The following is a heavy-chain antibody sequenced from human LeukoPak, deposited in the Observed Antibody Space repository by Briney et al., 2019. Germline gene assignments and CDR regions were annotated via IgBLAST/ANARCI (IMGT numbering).Heavy chain of an antibody. CDR1: RWMHSWHW. Sequence: PGGSLRLSCAASRWMHSWHWMSWLRQAPGKGLEWVANINQDGSEKYYVDSVKGRFTISRDNAKNSLFFEMNSLRVEDTSVYYCASDVRTSSWGSDYWGQGTLVTVSS. V-gene: IGHV3-7*04. CDR2: INQDGSEK. CDR3: ASDVRTSSWGSDY. J-gene: IGHJ4*02. D-gene: IGHD7-27*01.